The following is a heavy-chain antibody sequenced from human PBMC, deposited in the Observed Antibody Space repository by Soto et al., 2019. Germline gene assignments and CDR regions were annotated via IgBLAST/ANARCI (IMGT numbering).Heavy chain of an antibody. CDR3: ARGVKYGAYSRWFDP. CDR2: INAGNGNT. CDR1: GYTFTSYA. Sequence: GASVKVSCKASGYTFTSYAMHWVRQAPGQRLEWMGWINAGNGNTKYSQKFQGRVTITRDTSASTAYMELSSLRPEDTAVYFCARGVKYGAYSRWFDPWGQGTLVTVSS. V-gene: IGHV1-3*01. J-gene: IGHJ5*02. D-gene: IGHD4-17*01.